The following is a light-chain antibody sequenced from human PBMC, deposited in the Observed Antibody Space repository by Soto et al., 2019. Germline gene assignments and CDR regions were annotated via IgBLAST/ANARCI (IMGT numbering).Light chain of an antibody. J-gene: IGKJ5*01. CDR3: QQRSKRIT. CDR2: DIS. V-gene: IGKV3-11*01. CDR1: QSVAVS. Sequence: VLSQSPATLSLSPGDGAILSCRASQSVAVSLAWYQQKPGQAPRLLIYDISTRAAAIPARFSGSGSGTDFTLTVSSLEPEDFALYYCQQRSKRITFGQGTRLEIK.